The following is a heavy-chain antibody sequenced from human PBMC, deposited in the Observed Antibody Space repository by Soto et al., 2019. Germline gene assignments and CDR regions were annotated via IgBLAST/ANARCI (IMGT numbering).Heavy chain of an antibody. CDR3: ARHSSLGSGYSP. V-gene: IGHV4-39*01. CDR1: GGSIGSRTDY. CDR2: IYYSGRT. Sequence: SETLSLTCTVSGGSIGSRTDYWGWIRQAPEKGLEWVGSIYYSGRTYYNPSLESRVTISVDTSKNQFSLTMSSVTAADTAVYYCARHSSLGSGYSPWGQGTMVTVSS. D-gene: IGHD3-22*01. J-gene: IGHJ3*01.